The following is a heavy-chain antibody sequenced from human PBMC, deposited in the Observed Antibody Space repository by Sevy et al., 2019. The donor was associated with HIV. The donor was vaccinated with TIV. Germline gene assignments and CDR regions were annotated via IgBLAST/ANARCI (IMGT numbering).Heavy chain of an antibody. V-gene: IGHV3-23*01. Sequence: GGSLRLSCAASGFTFSSYAMNWVRQAPGKGLEWVSGISGSGGSGDKTNYADSVKGRFTISRDDSKNSLYLQLNSLRAEDKDIYYCARKYDSSGYFDYWGQGTLVTVSS. D-gene: IGHD3-22*01. CDR1: GFTFSSYA. CDR3: ARKYDSSGYFDY. J-gene: IGHJ4*02. CDR2: ISGSGGSGDKT.